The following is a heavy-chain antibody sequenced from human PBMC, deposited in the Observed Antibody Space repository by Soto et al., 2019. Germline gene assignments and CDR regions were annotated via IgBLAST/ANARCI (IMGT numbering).Heavy chain of an antibody. J-gene: IGHJ4*02. V-gene: IGHV4-39*01. Sequence: QLQLQESGPGLVKPSETLSLTCTVSGGSISSSSYYWGWIRQPPGKGLEWIGSIYYSGSTYYNPSLKSRVTISVDTSKNQFSLQLSSVTAADTAVYYCARITPVLDTAIDYWGQGTLVTVSS. D-gene: IGHD5-18*01. CDR2: IYYSGST. CDR3: ARITPVLDTAIDY. CDR1: GGSISSSSYY.